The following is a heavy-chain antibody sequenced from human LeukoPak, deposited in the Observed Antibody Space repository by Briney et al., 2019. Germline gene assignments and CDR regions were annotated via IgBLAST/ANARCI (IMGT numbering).Heavy chain of an antibody. Sequence: ASVKVSCKASGYTFTSYGISWVRQAPGQGLEWMGWISAYNGNTNYAQKFQGRVTITADKSTSTAYMELSSLRSEDTAVYYCARDPPYSYWGQGTLVTVSS. J-gene: IGHJ4*02. D-gene: IGHD2-15*01. CDR2: ISAYNGNT. V-gene: IGHV1-18*01. CDR3: ARDPPYSY. CDR1: GYTFTSYG.